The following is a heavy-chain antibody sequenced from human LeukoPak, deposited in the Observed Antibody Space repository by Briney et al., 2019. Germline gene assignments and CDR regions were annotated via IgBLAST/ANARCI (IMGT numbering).Heavy chain of an antibody. CDR2: ISGSGGST. CDR3: AKDQTWIQLWSDAFDI. CDR1: GFTFSSYA. Sequence: GGSLRLSCAASGFTFSSYAMSWVRQAPGKGLEWVSAISGSGGSTYYADSVKGRFTISRDNSKNTLYLQMNSLRAEDTAVYYCAKDQTWIQLWSDAFDIWGQGTMVTVSS. J-gene: IGHJ3*02. V-gene: IGHV3-23*01. D-gene: IGHD5-18*01.